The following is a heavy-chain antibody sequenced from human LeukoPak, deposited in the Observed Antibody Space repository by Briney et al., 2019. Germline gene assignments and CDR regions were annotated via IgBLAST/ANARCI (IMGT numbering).Heavy chain of an antibody. Sequence: ASVKVSCKASGYTFTGYYMHWVRQAPGQGLEWMGGINPNSGGTNYAQKFQGRVTMTRDTSISTAYMELSRLRSDDTAVYYCARDIRGSSGYSNSNYWGQGTLVTVSS. CDR2: INPNSGGT. J-gene: IGHJ4*02. D-gene: IGHD3-22*01. CDR1: GYTFTGYY. CDR3: ARDIRGSSGYSNSNY. V-gene: IGHV1-2*02.